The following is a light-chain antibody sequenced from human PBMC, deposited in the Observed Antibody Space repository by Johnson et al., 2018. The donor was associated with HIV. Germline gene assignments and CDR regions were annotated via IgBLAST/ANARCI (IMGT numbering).Light chain of an antibody. CDR1: SSNIGNNY. CDR3: GTWDMSLTAGRYV. CDR2: DNN. J-gene: IGLJ1*01. V-gene: IGLV1-51*01. Sequence: QSVLTQPPSVSAAPGQKVTISCSGSSSNIGNNYVSWYQQLPGTAPKLLIYDNNKRPSGVPDRFSGSKSGTSATLGITGLQTGDEADYYCGTWDMSLTAGRYVLGNGTKVTVL.